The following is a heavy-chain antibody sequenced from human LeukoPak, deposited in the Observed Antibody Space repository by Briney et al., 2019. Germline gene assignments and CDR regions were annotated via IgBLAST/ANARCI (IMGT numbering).Heavy chain of an antibody. CDR2: VYHIGST. J-gene: IGHJ4*02. V-gene: IGHV4-38-2*01. D-gene: IGHD2-15*01. CDR3: ARIYCTGGSCYHHDY. Sequence: PSETLSLTCAVSGYFISSDYYWGWIRQPPGKGLELIGTVYHIGSTYYNPSLKSRVIISVDTSKNQFSLKLNSVTAADTAVYYCARIYCTGGSCYHHDYWGQGTLVTVSS. CDR1: GYFISSDYY.